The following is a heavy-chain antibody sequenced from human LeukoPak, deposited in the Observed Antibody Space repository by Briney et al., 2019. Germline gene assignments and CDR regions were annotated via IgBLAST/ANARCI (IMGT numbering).Heavy chain of an antibody. D-gene: IGHD2-15*01. CDR1: GFTFNSYW. V-gene: IGHV3-74*01. J-gene: IGHJ6*02. Sequence: GGSLRLSCATSGFTFNSYWMHWVRQAPGKGLVWVSRINSDGSSTSYADSVKGRFTISRDNAKNTLYLQMNSLRVEDTAVYYCARGYCSGGSCYSVGYYGMDVWGQGTTVTVSS. CDR3: ARGYCSGGSCYSVGYYGMDV. CDR2: INSDGSST.